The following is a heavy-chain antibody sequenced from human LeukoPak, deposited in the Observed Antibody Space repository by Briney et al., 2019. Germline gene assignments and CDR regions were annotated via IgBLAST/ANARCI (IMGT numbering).Heavy chain of an antibody. V-gene: IGHV4-39*01. Sequence: PSETLSLTCTVSGGSISSSNYYWAWVRQPPGKGLEWIGSIYYSGSTYYNSSLKSRVTISVDTSKNQFSLKLSSVTAADTAVYYCARRSVVVTAFDYWGQGTLVTVSS. CDR2: IYYSGST. CDR1: GGSISSSNYY. D-gene: IGHD2-21*02. CDR3: ARRSVVVTAFDY. J-gene: IGHJ4*02.